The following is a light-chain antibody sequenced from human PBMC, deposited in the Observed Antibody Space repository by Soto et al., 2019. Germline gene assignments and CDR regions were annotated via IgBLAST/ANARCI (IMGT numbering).Light chain of an antibody. J-gene: IGKJ1*01. CDR3: QQYNSYSPTWT. CDR2: DAS. V-gene: IGKV1-5*01. CDR1: QSISTW. Sequence: DIQMTQSPSTLSASVGDRVTITFRASQSISTWLAWYQQKPGKATKLLMYDASSLESGVTSRFSGSGSGTEFTLTISSLQPDDFATYYCQQYNSYSPTWTFGQGTKVEIK.